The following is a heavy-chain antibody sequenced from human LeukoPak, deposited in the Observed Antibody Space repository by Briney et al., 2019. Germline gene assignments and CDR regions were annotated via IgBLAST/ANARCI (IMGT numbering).Heavy chain of an antibody. CDR2: IKQDGSEK. J-gene: IGHJ4*02. CDR1: RFPFVSYG. V-gene: IGHV3-7*01. D-gene: IGHD1-26*01. Sequence: GGPLRFSGAPSRFPFVSYGLTWAGRAPGKGWEWVANIKQDGSEKYYVDSVKGRFTISRDNAKNSLYLQMNSLRAEDTAVYYCARDLLAGGVDYWGQGTLVTVSS. CDR3: ARDLLAGGVDY.